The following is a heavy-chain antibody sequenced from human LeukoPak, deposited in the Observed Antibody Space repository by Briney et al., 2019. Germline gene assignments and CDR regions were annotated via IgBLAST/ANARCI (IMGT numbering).Heavy chain of an antibody. CDR2: ISGSGGST. CDR3: AKAGLTMVRGVRWPYPWFDP. V-gene: IGHV3-23*01. J-gene: IGHJ5*02. CDR1: GFTFSSYG. Sequence: LTGGSLRLSCAASGFTFSSYGMSWVRQAPGKGLEWVSAISGSGGSTYYADSVKGRFTIYRDNSKNTLYLQMNSLRAEDTAVYYCAKAGLTMVRGVRWPYPWFDPWGQGTLVTVSS. D-gene: IGHD3-10*01.